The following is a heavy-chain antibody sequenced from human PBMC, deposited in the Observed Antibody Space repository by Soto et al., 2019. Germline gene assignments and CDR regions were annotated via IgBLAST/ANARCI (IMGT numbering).Heavy chain of an antibody. J-gene: IGHJ4*02. CDR1: GFTFKNFA. CDR3: ARDRGSGLRDFDY. D-gene: IGHD6-19*01. V-gene: IGHV3-30-3*01. CDR2: ISYAGTNK. Sequence: GGSLRLSCSASGFTFKNFAMHWVRQAPGKGLEWVAVISYAGTNKYYADSVKGRFTMSRDDSENTVYLQMSSLRVEDTAVYFCARDRGSGLRDFDYWGQGTLVTVSS.